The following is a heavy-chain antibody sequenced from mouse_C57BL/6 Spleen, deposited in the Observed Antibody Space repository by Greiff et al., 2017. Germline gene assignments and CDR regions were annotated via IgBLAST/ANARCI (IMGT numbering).Heavy chain of an antibody. V-gene: IGHV1-69*01. D-gene: IGHD2-5*01. Sequence: QVQLQQPGAELVMPGASVKLSCKASGYTFTSYWMHWVKQRPGQGLEWIGEIDPSDSYTNYNQKFKGKSTLTVDTSSSTAYMQLSSLTSEDSAVYYCARSSNYMDYFDYWGQGTTLTVSS. CDR3: ARSSNYMDYFDY. CDR2: IDPSDSYT. J-gene: IGHJ2*01. CDR1: GYTFTSYW.